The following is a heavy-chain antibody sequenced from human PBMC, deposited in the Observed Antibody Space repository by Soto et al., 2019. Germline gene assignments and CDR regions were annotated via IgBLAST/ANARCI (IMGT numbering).Heavy chain of an antibody. Sequence: SETLSLTCTVSGGSISSGGYYWSWIRQHPGKGLEWIGYIYYSGSTYYNPSLKSRVTISVDTSKNQFSLKLSSVTAADTAVYYCAREGITGTLNWFDPWGQGTLVTVSS. D-gene: IGHD1-20*01. CDR3: AREGITGTLNWFDP. V-gene: IGHV4-31*03. J-gene: IGHJ5*02. CDR2: IYYSGST. CDR1: GGSISSGGYY.